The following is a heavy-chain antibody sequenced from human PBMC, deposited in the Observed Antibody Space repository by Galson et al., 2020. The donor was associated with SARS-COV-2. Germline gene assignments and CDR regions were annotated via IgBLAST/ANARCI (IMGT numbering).Heavy chain of an antibody. J-gene: IGHJ6*02. Sequence: SETLSLTCAVSGYSISSSNWWGWIRQPPGKGLEWIGYIYYSGSTYYNPSLKSRVTMSVDTSKNQLSLKLSSVTAVDTAVYYCARSPHYYDSSGYYFPWRYGMDVWGQGTTVTVSS. CDR2: IYYSGST. V-gene: IGHV4-28*01. CDR3: ARSPHYYDSSGYYFPWRYGMDV. D-gene: IGHD3-22*01. CDR1: GYSISSSNW.